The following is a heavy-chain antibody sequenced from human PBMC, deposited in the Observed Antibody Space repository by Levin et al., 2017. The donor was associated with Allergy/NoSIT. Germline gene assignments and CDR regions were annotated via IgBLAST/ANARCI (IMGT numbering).Heavy chain of an antibody. D-gene: IGHD2-2*01. Sequence: TGGSLRLSCAASGFIFTSYAMSWVRQAPGKGLGWVSAISGGGVSTYYADSVKGRFTISRDNSKNTLYLQMNSLRAEDTAIYYCAKDHRGSSVSPYYMDVWGKGITVTVSS. V-gene: IGHV3-23*01. CDR2: ISGGGVST. CDR1: GFIFTSYA. J-gene: IGHJ6*03. CDR3: AKDHRGSSVSPYYMDV.